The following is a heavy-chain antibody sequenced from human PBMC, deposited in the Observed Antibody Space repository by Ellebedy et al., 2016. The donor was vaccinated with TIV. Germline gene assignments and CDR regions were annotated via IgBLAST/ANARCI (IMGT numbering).Heavy chain of an antibody. CDR3: TKQPPFDSRTSLRYCDY. J-gene: IGHJ4*02. CDR2: LYGSGRGI. Sequence: GESLKISCAASGFTFSPYAMAWVRQTPGKGLECVSGLYGSGRGIFYSDSVKGRFTITRANSKNTLYLQMNSLRAEDTAIYYCTKQPPFDSRTSLRYCDYWGQGTLVTVSS. CDR1: GFTFSPYA. D-gene: IGHD2-21*01. V-gene: IGHV3-23*01.